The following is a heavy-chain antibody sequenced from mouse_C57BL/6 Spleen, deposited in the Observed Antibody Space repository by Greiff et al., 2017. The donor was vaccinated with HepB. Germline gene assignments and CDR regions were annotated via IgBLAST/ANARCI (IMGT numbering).Heavy chain of an antibody. CDR2: ISYDGSN. D-gene: IGHD5-1*01. Sequence: EVKLQESGPGLVKPSQSLSLTCSVTGYSITSGYYWNWIRQFPGNKLEWMGYISYDGSNNYNPSLKNRISITRDTSKNQFFLKLNSVTTEDTATYYCARLGEYPDYFDYWGQGTTLTVSS. V-gene: IGHV3-6*01. J-gene: IGHJ2*01. CDR3: ARLGEYPDYFDY. CDR1: GYSITSGYY.